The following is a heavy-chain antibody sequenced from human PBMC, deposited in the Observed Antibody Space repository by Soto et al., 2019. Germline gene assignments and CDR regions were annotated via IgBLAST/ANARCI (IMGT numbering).Heavy chain of an antibody. CDR2: ISYDGSNK. Sequence: QVQLVESGGGVVQPGRSLRLSCAASGFTFSSYGMHWVRQAPGKGLEWVAVISYDGSNKYYADSVKGRFTISRDNSKNTLYLQMNSLRAEDTAVYYCAKDSTVGAMWSSYLDYWGQGTLVTVSS. D-gene: IGHD1-26*01. V-gene: IGHV3-30*18. J-gene: IGHJ4*02. CDR3: AKDSTVGAMWSSYLDY. CDR1: GFTFSSYG.